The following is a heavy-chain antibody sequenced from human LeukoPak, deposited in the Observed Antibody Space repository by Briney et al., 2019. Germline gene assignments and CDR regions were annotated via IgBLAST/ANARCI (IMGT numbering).Heavy chain of an antibody. CDR3: ARRAPYYYDSSGYYREGNWFDL. J-gene: IGHJ5*02. D-gene: IGHD3-22*01. CDR1: GYSFTSYW. CDR2: IYPGDSDT. V-gene: IGHV5-51*01. Sequence: GESLKISCKGSGYSFTSYWIGWVRQMPGKGLEWMGIIYPGDSDTRYSPSFQGQVTISADKSISTAYLQWSSLKASDTAMYYCARRAPYYYDSSGYYREGNWFDLWGQGTLVTVSS.